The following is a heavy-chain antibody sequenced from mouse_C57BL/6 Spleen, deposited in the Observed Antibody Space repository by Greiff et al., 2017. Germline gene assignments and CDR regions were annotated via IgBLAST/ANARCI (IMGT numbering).Heavy chain of an antibody. CDR2: ISDGGSYT. CDR1: GFTFSSYA. CDR3: AGDRGSSRGDY. Sequence: EVMLVESGGGLVKPGGSLKLSCAASGFTFSSYAMSWVRQTPEKRLEWVATISDGGSYTYYPDNVKGRFTISRDNAKNDLYLQMSHLKSEDTAMYYCAGDRGSSRGDYWGQGTTLTVSS. D-gene: IGHD1-1*01. J-gene: IGHJ2*01. V-gene: IGHV5-4*01.